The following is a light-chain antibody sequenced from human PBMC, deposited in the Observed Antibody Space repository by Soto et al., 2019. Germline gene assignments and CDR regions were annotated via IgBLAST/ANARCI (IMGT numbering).Light chain of an antibody. CDR2: VAS. CDR3: LQDYSIPIT. J-gene: IGKJ5*01. Sequence: GAIVTITCRASRYIRTALSWYQHRPGQAPKVLICVASSLQSGVPSRFSGSGYGTDFTLTISSLQPEDFATYYCLQDYSIPITFGQGTRLEIK. V-gene: IGKV1-6*01. CDR1: RYIRTA.